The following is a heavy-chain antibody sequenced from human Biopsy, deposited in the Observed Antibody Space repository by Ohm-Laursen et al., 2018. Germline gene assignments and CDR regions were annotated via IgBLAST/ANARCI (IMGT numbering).Heavy chain of an antibody. D-gene: IGHD4-17*01. J-gene: IGHJ4*02. Sequence: SVTLSLTCTVYTATFNDYYWSWLRQPPGKGLEWIGQINQSGETKYNPSLQSRVSISAEVSKHQFSLKLRSLTAADTAIYYCGNEVYGRDYWGQGARVTVSS. CDR2: INQSGET. CDR1: TATFNDYY. V-gene: IGHV4-34*08. CDR3: GNEVYGRDY.